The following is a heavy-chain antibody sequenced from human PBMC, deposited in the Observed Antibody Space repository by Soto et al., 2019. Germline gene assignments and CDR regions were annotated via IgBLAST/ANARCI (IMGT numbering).Heavy chain of an antibody. J-gene: IGHJ4*02. CDR2: IKQDGSEK. CDR3: AKIAYSSSFDY. D-gene: IGHD6-13*01. CDR1: GFTFSSYW. Sequence: GGSLRLSCAASGFTFSSYWMSWVRQAPGKGLEWVANIKQDGSEKYYVGSVKGRFTISRDNAKNSLYLQMNSLRAEDTAVYYCAKIAYSSSFDYWGQGTLVTVSS. V-gene: IGHV3-7*03.